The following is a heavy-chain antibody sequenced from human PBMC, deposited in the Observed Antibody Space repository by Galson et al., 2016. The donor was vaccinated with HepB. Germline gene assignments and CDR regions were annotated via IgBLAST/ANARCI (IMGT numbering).Heavy chain of an antibody. V-gene: IGHV3-30-3*01. J-gene: IGHJ6*02. CDR1: GFTLSSYA. D-gene: IGHD6-13*01. CDR2: ISYDGSEK. Sequence: SLRLSCAASGFTLSSYAMHWVRQAPGKGLEWVATISYDGSEKYYADSVKGRFTISRDNSKNTLYLQMHRRRAEDMAVYYCARGSIIAAGRSGMDVWGRGTTVAVSS. CDR3: ARGSIIAAGRSGMDV.